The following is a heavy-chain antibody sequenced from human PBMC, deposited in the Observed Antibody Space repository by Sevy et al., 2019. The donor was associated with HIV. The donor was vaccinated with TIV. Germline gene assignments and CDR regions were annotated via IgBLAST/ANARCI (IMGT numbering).Heavy chain of an antibody. CDR3: EKSPGAGGTWIQLWLYDY. J-gene: IGHJ4*02. Sequence: GGSLRLSCAASGFTFSSYAMSWVRQAPGKGLEWVSAISGSGGSTYYAASVKGRFTISRDNSKNTLYLQMNSLRAEDTAVYYCEKSPGAGGTWIQLWLYDYWGQGTLVTVSS. D-gene: IGHD5-18*01. V-gene: IGHV3-23*01. CDR1: GFTFSSYA. CDR2: ISGSGGST.